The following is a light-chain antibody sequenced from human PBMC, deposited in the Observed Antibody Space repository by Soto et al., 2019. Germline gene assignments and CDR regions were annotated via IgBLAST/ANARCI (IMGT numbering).Light chain of an antibody. CDR3: QQRSNWLT. V-gene: IGKV3-11*01. J-gene: IGKJ4*01. CDR1: QSVSSN. Sequence: EIVLTQSPATLSLSPGERATLSCRASQSVSSNLAWYQQKPGQAPRLLIYDASNRATGIPARFGGSGSGTDFTLTISSLEPEDFAVYYCQQRSNWLTFGGGTKVEIK. CDR2: DAS.